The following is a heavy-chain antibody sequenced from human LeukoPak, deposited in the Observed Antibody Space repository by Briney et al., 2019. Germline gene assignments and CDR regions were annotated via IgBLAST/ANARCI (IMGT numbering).Heavy chain of an antibody. D-gene: IGHD2-2*01. CDR3: ARDPFGSRTSDY. Sequence: SETLSLTCAVYGGSFSGYYWSWIRQPPGKGLEWIGEINHSGSTNYNPSLKSRVTISVDTSKNQFSLKLSSVTAADTAVYYCARDPFGSRTSDYWGQGTLVTVSS. J-gene: IGHJ4*02. V-gene: IGHV4-34*01. CDR1: GGSFSGYY. CDR2: INHSGST.